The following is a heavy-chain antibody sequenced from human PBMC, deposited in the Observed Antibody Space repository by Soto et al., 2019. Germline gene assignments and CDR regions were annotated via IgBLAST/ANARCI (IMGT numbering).Heavy chain of an antibody. CDR2: IYYSGST. V-gene: IGHV4-30-4*01. Sequence: SETLSLTCTVSGGSISSGDYYWSWIRQPPGKGLEWIGYIYYSGSTYYNPSLKSRVTISVDTSKNQFSLKLSSVTAADTAVYYCARDGGAAITMIVADAFDIWGQGTMVTVSS. D-gene: IGHD3-22*01. CDR1: GGSISSGDYY. CDR3: ARDGGAAITMIVADAFDI. J-gene: IGHJ3*02.